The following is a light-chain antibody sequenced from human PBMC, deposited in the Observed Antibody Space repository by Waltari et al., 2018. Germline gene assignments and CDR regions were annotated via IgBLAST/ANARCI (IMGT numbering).Light chain of an antibody. CDR1: TSNIGAGYD. CDR3: QSYDSGLNVWV. V-gene: IGLV1-40*01. CDR2: NNS. J-gene: IGLJ3*02. Sequence: QSVLTQPPAVSGAPGHRVTISCSGGTSNIGAGYDVPWYQQLPGAAPKLLIRNNSNRPSGVPDRFSGSRSATSASLAITGLQAEDEAEYYCQSYDSGLNVWVFGGGTKVSVL.